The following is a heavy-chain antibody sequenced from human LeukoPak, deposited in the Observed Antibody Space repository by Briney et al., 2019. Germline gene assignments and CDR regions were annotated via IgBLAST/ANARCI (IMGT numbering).Heavy chain of an antibody. CDR1: GFTFSDYY. V-gene: IGHV3-11*01. D-gene: IGHD4-11*01. CDR2: ISGSGVLK. CDR3: ASQTYSNYFFDY. Sequence: GGSLRLSCAASGFTFSDYYMSWIRQAPRKGLEWVSYISGSGVLKFYADSVTGRFTISRDYGKNSLDLQMYSLRAEATAVYYFASQTYSNYFFDYWGQGTLVTVSS. J-gene: IGHJ4*02.